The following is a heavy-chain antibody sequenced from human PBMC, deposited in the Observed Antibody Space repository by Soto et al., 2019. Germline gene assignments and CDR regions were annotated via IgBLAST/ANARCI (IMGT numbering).Heavy chain of an antibody. CDR2: ISFDGSKE. Sequence: QVQLVESGGGVVQPGRSLRLSCAVSGLTFTNYGMHWVRQAPGKGLEWVAVISFDGSKEYYADSVKSRFTISRDNSKNTLFLQMNSLRPEDTAVYYCATRGGLTVSPPSGYWGQGTLVTVSS. CDR1: GLTFTNYG. CDR3: ATRGGLTVSPPSGY. J-gene: IGHJ4*02. V-gene: IGHV3-30*03. D-gene: IGHD4-4*01.